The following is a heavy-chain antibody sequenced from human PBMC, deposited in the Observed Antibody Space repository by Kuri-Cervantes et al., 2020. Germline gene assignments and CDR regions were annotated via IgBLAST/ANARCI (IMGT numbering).Heavy chain of an antibody. V-gene: IGHV4-4*07. Sequence: SETLSLTCTVSGASISFYYWSWIRQPAGKGLEWIGRIYSSGSTDSNPSLKSRVTISGDKSKNQFSLKLISVTAADTAVYYCAREISSTSSFFDYWGQGTLVTDSS. D-gene: IGHD2/OR15-2a*01. CDR1: GASISFYY. CDR3: AREISSTSSFFDY. J-gene: IGHJ4*02. CDR2: IYSSGST.